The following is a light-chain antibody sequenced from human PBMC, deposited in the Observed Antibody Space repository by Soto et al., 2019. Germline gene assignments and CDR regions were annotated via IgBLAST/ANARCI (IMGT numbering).Light chain of an antibody. J-gene: IGLJ1*01. Sequence: QSALTQPASVSGSPGQSINISCTGTSSDFGGYTYVSWYQQHPGKPPKLMIFDATSQPSEVTKRFSGSKTDNTASLTIAGLQAEDEDDYYCSSYTSTSTDVFGTGTKVTVL. V-gene: IGLV2-14*03. CDR2: DAT. CDR3: SSYTSTSTDV. CDR1: SSDFGGYTY.